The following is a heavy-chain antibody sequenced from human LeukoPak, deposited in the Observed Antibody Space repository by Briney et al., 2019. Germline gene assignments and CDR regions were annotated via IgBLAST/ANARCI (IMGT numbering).Heavy chain of an antibody. CDR1: GGSISNYH. Sequence: SETLSLTRTVSGGSISNYHWSWIRQPPGKGLEWIGYIYHSGSTKYNPSLKSRVTISVDTSKNQFSLKLSSVTAADTAVYYCARAFYCSSTSCYGGYYYAMDVWGKGTTVTVSS. CDR3: ARAFYCSSTSCYGGYYYAMDV. V-gene: IGHV4-59*01. CDR2: IYHSGST. D-gene: IGHD2-2*01. J-gene: IGHJ6*04.